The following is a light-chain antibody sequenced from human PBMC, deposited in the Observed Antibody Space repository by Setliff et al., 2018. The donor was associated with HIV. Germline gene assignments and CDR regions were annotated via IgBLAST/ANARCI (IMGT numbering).Light chain of an antibody. V-gene: IGLV1-44*01. J-gene: IGLJ2*01. CDR3: ATWDDTLKGL. CDR1: SSNIGSNV. Sequence: QSVLTQPPSASGTPGQGVTISCSGSSSNIGSNVVNWYQQLPGTAPRLLIYSNDRRPSGVPDRFSGSKSGTSASLAISGLQSEDEGDYYRATWDDTLKGLFGGGTKVTVL. CDR2: SND.